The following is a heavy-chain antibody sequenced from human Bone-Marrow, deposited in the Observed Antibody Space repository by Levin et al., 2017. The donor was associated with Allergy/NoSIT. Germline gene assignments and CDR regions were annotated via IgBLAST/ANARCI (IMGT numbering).Heavy chain of an antibody. V-gene: IGHV3-30-3*01. J-gene: IGHJ4*02. Sequence: PGGSLRLSCAASGFTFSSYTMHWVRQAPGKGLEWVTVISHDGNNKYFADSVKGRFTISRDNSKNTLYLQMNSLRTEDTAMYYCARAYSSGWSVPVDYWGQGTLVTVSS. CDR3: ARAYSSGWSVPVDY. CDR2: ISHDGNNK. D-gene: IGHD6-19*01. CDR1: GFTFSSYT.